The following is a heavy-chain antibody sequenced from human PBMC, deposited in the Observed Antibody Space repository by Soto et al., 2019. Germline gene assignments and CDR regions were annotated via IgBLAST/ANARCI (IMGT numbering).Heavy chain of an antibody. Sequence: GGSLRLSCAASGFTFSSYGMHWVRQAPGKGLEWVAVIWYDGSNKYYADSVKGRFTISRDNSKNTLYLQMNSLRAEDTAVYYCARGYYGSGSHSGYFDYWGQGTLVTVSS. CDR2: IWYDGSNK. CDR3: ARGYYGSGSHSGYFDY. CDR1: GFTFSSYG. J-gene: IGHJ4*02. V-gene: IGHV3-33*01. D-gene: IGHD3-10*01.